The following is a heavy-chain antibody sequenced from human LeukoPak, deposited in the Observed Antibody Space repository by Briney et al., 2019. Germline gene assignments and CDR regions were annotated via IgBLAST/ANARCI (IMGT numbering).Heavy chain of an antibody. J-gene: IGHJ4*02. V-gene: IGHV3-23*01. Sequence: SGGSLRLSCAASGFTFSSYAMSWVRQAPGKGLEWVSAISGSGGSTYYADSVKGRFTISRDNSKNTLYLQMNSLRAEDTAVYYCAKEGAIFGVVIPYFDYWGQGTLVTVSS. CDR1: GFTFSSYA. D-gene: IGHD3-3*01. CDR2: ISGSGGST. CDR3: AKEGAIFGVVIPYFDY.